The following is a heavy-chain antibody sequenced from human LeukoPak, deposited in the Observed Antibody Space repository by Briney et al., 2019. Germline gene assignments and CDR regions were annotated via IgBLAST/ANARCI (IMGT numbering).Heavy chain of an antibody. CDR2: LYSGGTT. D-gene: IGHD5-24*01. CDR1: GFIVSTNY. V-gene: IGHV3-66*01. Sequence: GGSLRLSCAASGFIVSTNYMSWVRQAPGKGLEWVSVLYSGGTTYYADSVKGRFTISRDNSKNTLYLQMNSLRAEDTAVYYCAMDSSWLPLKFDYWGQGALVTVST. J-gene: IGHJ4*02. CDR3: AMDSSWLPLKFDY.